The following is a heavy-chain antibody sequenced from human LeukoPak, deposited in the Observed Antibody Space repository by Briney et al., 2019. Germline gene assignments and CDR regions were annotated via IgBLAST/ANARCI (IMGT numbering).Heavy chain of an antibody. V-gene: IGHV1-18*01. CDR3: ARDHGGYETEYYFDY. D-gene: IGHD5-12*01. J-gene: IGHJ4*02. CDR1: GYTFTSYG. Sequence: ASVKVSCKASGYTFTSYGSSWVRQAPGQGLEWMGWISAYNGNTNYAQKLQGRVTMTTDTSTSTAYMELRSLRSDDTAVYYCARDHGGYETEYYFDYWGQGTLVTVSS. CDR2: ISAYNGNT.